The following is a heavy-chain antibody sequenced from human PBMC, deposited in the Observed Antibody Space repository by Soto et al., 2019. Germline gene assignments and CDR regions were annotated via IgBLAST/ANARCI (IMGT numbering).Heavy chain of an antibody. CDR1: GGSISSSNW. D-gene: IGHD6-13*01. CDR2: IYHSGST. Sequence: SETRSLTCAVSGGSISSSNWWSWVRQPPGKGLEWIGEIYHSGSTNYNPSLKSRVTISVDKSKNQFSLKLSSVTAADTAVYYCARDRIAASRLDYWGQGTLVTVSS. J-gene: IGHJ4*02. CDR3: ARDRIAASRLDY. V-gene: IGHV4-4*02.